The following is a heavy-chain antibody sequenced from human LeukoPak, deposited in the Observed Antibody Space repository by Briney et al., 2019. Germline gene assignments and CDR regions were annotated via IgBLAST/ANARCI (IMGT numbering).Heavy chain of an antibody. D-gene: IGHD3-16*02. CDR3: TRPHYDYVWGSYRSLNYFDY. J-gene: IGHJ4*02. CDR2: IRSKAYGGTT. V-gene: IGHV3-49*03. CDR1: GFTFGDYA. Sequence: GGSLRLSCTASGFTFGDYAMSWFRRAPGKGLEWVGFIRSKAYGGTTEYAASVKGRFTISRDDSKSIAYLQMNSLKTEDTAVYYCTRPHYDYVWGSYRSLNYFDYWGQGTLVTVSS.